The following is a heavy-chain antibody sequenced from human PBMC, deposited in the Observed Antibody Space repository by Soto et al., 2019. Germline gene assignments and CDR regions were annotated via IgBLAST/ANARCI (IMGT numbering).Heavy chain of an antibody. CDR2: ISDDGASI. V-gene: IGHV3-48*03. D-gene: IGHD5-18*01. J-gene: IGHJ4*02. Sequence: GGSLRLSCEASGFSFSSFAMNWVRQAPGRGLEWVSYISDDGASIYYADSLKGRFTISRDNAKNSLSLQMNNLRAEDTAVYYCARENSVQAWLHHFDHWGLGTLVTVS. CDR1: GFSFSSFA. CDR3: ARENSVQAWLHHFDH.